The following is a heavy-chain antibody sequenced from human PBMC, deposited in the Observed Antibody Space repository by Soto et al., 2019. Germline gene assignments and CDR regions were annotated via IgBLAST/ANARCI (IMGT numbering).Heavy chain of an antibody. CDR3: SIIGGSDYGDFDH. CDR2: INPNGGST. D-gene: IGHD4-17*01. CDR1: GYTFINYY. Sequence: QVQLVQSGAEMKKPGASVRGSCKASGYTFINYYVHWVRQASGQGLQWMGIINPNGGSTVLAQIFQGRLTMTRDTSTSTVFMELSSLRSDDTAVYYCSIIGGSDYGDFDHWGQGTLVTVSS. J-gene: IGHJ4*02. V-gene: IGHV1-46*01.